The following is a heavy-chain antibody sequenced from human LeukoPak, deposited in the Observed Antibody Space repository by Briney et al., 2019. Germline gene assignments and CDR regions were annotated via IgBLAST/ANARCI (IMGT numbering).Heavy chain of an antibody. J-gene: IGHJ4*02. D-gene: IGHD3-10*01. Sequence: GASVKVSCKASGGTFSTYTISWVRQAPGQGLEWVGGIIPILGTTNYAQKFQGRVTITADDSTSTTYMELSSLRSEDTAIYYCARAGFTFSDYFGSFFDYWGQGTLVTVSS. CDR2: IIPILGTT. V-gene: IGHV1-69*13. CDR3: ARAGFTFSDYFGSFFDY. CDR1: GGTFSTYT.